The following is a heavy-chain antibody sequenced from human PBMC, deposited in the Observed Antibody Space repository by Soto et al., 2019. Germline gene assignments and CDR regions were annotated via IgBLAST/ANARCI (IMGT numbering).Heavy chain of an antibody. CDR3: ARQGPYSSTGQGIADY. D-gene: IGHD6-19*01. CDR2: IYYSGST. CDR1: GGSISSINYY. Sequence: SQTLSLTSTVSGGSISSINYYWGWIRKPPGKGLEWIGSIYYSGSTYYNPSLKSRVTISVDTSKNQFSLKFRSATAANTAVYYCARQGPYSSTGQGIADYWGHGSIVTVSP. J-gene: IGHJ4*01. V-gene: IGHV4-39*01.